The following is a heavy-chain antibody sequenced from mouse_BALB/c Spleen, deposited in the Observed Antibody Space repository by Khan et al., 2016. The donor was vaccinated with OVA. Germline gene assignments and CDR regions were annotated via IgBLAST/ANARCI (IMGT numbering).Heavy chain of an antibody. V-gene: IGHV9-3-1*01. CDR1: GYTFTNNG. D-gene: IGHD2-2*01. J-gene: IGHJ4*01. CDR3: ARVGYAGTMDY. Sequence: QIQLVQSGPELRKPGETVKISCKASGYTFTNNGMNWVKQNPGKGLKWMGWINTYTGEPTFVDDFKGRFAFSLETSATTSYWQLNNLKNEDTATYFWARVGYAGTMDYWGQGTSVTVSS. CDR2: INTYTGEP.